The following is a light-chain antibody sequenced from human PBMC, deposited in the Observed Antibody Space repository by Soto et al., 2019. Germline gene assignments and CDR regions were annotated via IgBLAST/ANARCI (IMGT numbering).Light chain of an antibody. CDR2: EVS. Sequence: QSALTQPPSASGSPGQSVTISCTGTSSDVGNYNRVSWYQQPPGTAPKLMIYEVSNRPSGVPDRFSGSKSGNTASLTISGLQAEDEGDYYCCSYTISTHYVFGTGTKLTVL. CDR1: SSDVGNYNR. J-gene: IGLJ1*01. CDR3: CSYTISTHYV. V-gene: IGLV2-18*02.